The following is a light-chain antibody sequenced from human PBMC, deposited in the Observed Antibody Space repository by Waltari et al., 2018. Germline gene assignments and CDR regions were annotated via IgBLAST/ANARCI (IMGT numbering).Light chain of an antibody. CDR2: DVP. CDR1: STDVGPSNY. V-gene: IGLV2-11*01. J-gene: IGLJ3*02. CDR3: CSYAGSYIWV. Sequence: QSALTQPRSVSGSPGQSVTISCTGPSTDVGPSNYVSWYQQLPDKAPKLMIYDVPKRPSGVPGRFSGSRSGNTASLTISGLQAEDEADYYCCSYAGSYIWVFGGGTKLTVL.